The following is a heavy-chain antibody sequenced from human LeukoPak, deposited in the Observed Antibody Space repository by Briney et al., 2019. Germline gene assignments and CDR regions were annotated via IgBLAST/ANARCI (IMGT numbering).Heavy chain of an antibody. V-gene: IGHV3-7*01. Sequence: PGGSLRFSGVASGFTFSTYWMNWVRQAPRKGLERVGTISHDGSDKYYVDSVKGRFTISRDNAKTSLDLQINSLRADDTALYFCARGIVVVVGASDHFDYWGQGTLITVSS. CDR1: GFTFSTYW. D-gene: IGHD2-15*01. CDR2: ISHDGSDK. CDR3: ARGIVVVVGASDHFDY. J-gene: IGHJ4*02.